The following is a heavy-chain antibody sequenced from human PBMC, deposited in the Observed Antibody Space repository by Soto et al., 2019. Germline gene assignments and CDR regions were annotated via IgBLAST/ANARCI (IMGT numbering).Heavy chain of an antibody. D-gene: IGHD3-10*01. CDR2: ISGSGGST. Sequence: RLSCAASGFTFSSYAMSWVRQAPGKGLEWVSAISGSGGSTYYADSVKGRFTISRDNSKNTLYLQMNSLRAEDTAVYYCARRITMVRDYYYYGMDVWGQGTTVTVSS. J-gene: IGHJ6*02. CDR1: GFTFSSYA. CDR3: ARRITMVRDYYYYGMDV. V-gene: IGHV3-23*01.